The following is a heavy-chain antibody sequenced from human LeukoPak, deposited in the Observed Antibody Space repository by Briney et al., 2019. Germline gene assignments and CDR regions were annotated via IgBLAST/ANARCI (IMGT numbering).Heavy chain of an antibody. Sequence: ASVKVSCKVSGYTLTELSMHWVRQAPGKGLEWMGGFDPEDGETIYAQKFQGRVTMTEDTSTDTAYMELSSLRSEDTAVYYCATVVIVVVNNYFDYWGREPWSPSPQ. CDR1: GYTLTELS. D-gene: IGHD3-22*01. CDR3: ATVVIVVVNNYFDY. V-gene: IGHV1-24*01. CDR2: FDPEDGET. J-gene: IGHJ4*02.